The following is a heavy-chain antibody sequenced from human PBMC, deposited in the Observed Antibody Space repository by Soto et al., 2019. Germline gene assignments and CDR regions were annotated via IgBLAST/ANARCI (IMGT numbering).Heavy chain of an antibody. CDR2: ISGSGGST. CDR3: AKELIARVRYGMDV. D-gene: IGHD6-13*01. J-gene: IGHJ6*02. Sequence: PGGSLRLSCAASGFTFSSCGMSWVRQATGKGLEWVSAISGSGGSTYYADSVKGRFTISRDNSKNTLYLQMNSLRAEDTAVYYCAKELIARVRYGMDVWGQGTTVTVSS. CDR1: GFTFSSCG. V-gene: IGHV3-23*01.